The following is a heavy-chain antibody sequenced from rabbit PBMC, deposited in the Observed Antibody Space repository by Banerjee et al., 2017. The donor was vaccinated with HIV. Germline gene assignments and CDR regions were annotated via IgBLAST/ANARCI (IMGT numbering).Heavy chain of an antibody. CDR2: IDTNSGET. D-gene: IGHD8-1*01. CDR1: GFSFSNKAV. CDR3: ARDGAGGSYFAL. Sequence: QEQLVESGGGLVRPEGSLKLSCTASGFSFSNKAVMCWVRQAPGKGLQWIACIDTNSGETAYASWAKGRYTFSKTSSTTVTLEMTSLTVADTATYFCARDGAGGSYFALWGPGTLVTVS. V-gene: IGHV1S45*01. J-gene: IGHJ4*01.